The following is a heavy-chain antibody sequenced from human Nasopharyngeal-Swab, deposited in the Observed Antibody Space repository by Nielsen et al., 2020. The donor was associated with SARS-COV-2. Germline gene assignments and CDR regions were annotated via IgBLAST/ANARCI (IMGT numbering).Heavy chain of an antibody. V-gene: IGHV4-34*01. CDR3: AGHPADFDY. CDR2: MKPSGNT. CDR1: GASVSDYH. J-gene: IGHJ4*02. D-gene: IGHD6-25*01. Sequence: SETLSLTCAAYGASVSDYHWSWIRQPPGKGLEWIGEMKPSGNTNYNPSLKGRVAISIDTSKNQFFLNLRSVTAADTAVYYCAGHPADFDYWGQGTLVTVSS.